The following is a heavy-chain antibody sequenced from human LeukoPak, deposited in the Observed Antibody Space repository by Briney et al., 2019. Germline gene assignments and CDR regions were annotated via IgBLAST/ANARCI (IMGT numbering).Heavy chain of an antibody. J-gene: IGHJ4*02. CDR3: ARADYYGSRVYFDY. CDR1: GGSISSYY. CDR2: IYYSGST. Sequence: PSETLSLTCTVSGGSISSYYWSWIRQPPGKGLEWIGYIYYSGSTNYNPSLKSRVTISVDTSKNQFSLKLSSVTAAHTAVYYCARADYYGSRVYFDYWGQGTLVTVSS. V-gene: IGHV4-59*01. D-gene: IGHD3-10*01.